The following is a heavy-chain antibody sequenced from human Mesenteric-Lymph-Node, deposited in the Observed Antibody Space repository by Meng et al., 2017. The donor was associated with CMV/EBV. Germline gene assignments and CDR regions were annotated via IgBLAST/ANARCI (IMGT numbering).Heavy chain of an antibody. Sequence: GESLKISCAASGFTFSDYYMSWIRQAPGKGLEWVSYISSSGSTIYYADSVKGRFTISRDNAKNSLYLQMNSLRAEDTALYYCARVQYDLLTGYYTPGLDYWGQGTLVTVSS. V-gene: IGHV3-11*04. CDR3: ARVQYDLLTGYYTPGLDY. J-gene: IGHJ4*02. CDR2: ISSSGSTI. D-gene: IGHD3-9*01. CDR1: GFTFSDYY.